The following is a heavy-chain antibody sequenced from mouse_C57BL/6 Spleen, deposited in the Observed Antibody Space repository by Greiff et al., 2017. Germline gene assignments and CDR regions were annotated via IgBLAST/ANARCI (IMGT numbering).Heavy chain of an antibody. CDR2: INPNNGGT. CDR3: ARRAPNWGFAY. J-gene: IGHJ3*01. V-gene: IGHV1-22*01. D-gene: IGHD4-1*01. Sequence: EVKLMESGPELVKPGASVKMSCKASGYTFTDYNMHWVKQSHGKSLEWIGYINPNNGGTSYNQKFKGKATLTVNKSSSTAYMELRSLTSEDSAVYYCARRAPNWGFAYWGQGTLVTVSA. CDR1: GYTFTDYN.